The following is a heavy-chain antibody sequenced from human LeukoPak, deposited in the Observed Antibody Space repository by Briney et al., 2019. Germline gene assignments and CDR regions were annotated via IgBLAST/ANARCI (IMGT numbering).Heavy chain of an antibody. CDR1: GFSFDTFS. J-gene: IGHJ6*02. D-gene: IGHD2-8*01. CDR3: ARSNVPSKWWAYAMDV. Sequence: GGSLRLSCTALGFSFDTFSMHWVRQIPGKGLEWVAVISNDESKIYYAGSVKGRFTISRDNSRSTLYLQMDSLRPDDTAVYYCARSNVPSKWWAYAMDVWGQGTMVTVSS. V-gene: IGHV3-30-3*01. CDR2: ISNDESKI.